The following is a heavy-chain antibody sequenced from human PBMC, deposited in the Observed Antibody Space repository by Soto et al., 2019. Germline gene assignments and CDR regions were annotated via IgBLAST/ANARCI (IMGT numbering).Heavy chain of an antibody. CDR2: IYYSGST. V-gene: IGHV4-39*01. Sequence: SETLSLTCTVSGGSISSSSYYWGWIRQPPGKGLEWIGSIYYSGSTYYNPSLKSRVTISVDTSKNQFSLKLSSVTAAGTAVYYCARHQGQQLPGWFDPWGQGTLVTVSS. CDR1: GGSISSSSYY. D-gene: IGHD6-13*01. J-gene: IGHJ5*02. CDR3: ARHQGQQLPGWFDP.